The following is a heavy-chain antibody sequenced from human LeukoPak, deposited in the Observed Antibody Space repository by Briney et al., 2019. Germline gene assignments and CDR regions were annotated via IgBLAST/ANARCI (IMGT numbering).Heavy chain of an antibody. J-gene: IGHJ4*02. CDR2: INSDGINT. V-gene: IGHV3-74*01. D-gene: IGHD4-17*01. CDR1: GFTFSNYW. CDR3: ARETSRDYDYGDYKFDY. Sequence: PGGSLRLSCAASGFTFSNYWMHWVRQAPGKGLVWVSRINSDGINTSYADSVKGRFTISRDNAKNTLNLQMNSLRAEDTAVYYCARETSRDYDYGDYKFDYWGQGTLVTVSS.